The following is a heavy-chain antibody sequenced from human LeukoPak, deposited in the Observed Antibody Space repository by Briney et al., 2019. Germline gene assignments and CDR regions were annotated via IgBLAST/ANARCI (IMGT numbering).Heavy chain of an antibody. J-gene: IGHJ4*02. D-gene: IGHD7-27*01. CDR2: INPDSGGT. CDR3: AILMGNFDY. V-gene: IGHV1-2*02. CDR1: GYTFTGYY. Sequence: ASVKVSCTASGYTFTGYYMHWLRQAPGQGLEWMGWINPDSGGTNYAQRFQGRVTMTRDTSISTAYMELSRLRSDDTAVYYCAILMGNFDYWGQGTLVTVSS.